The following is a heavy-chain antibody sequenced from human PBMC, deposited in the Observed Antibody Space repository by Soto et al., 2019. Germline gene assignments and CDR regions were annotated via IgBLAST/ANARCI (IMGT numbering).Heavy chain of an antibody. D-gene: IGHD7-27*01. CDR1: GFILSDCA. V-gene: IGHV3-48*01. J-gene: IGHJ6*03. CDR3: ARDLSWGSNWYYYMDV. CDR2: ISSSSSVI. Sequence: GGSLRLSCATSGFILSDCAMNWVRQAPGKGLEWVSYISSSSSVIDYADSVKGRFTVSRDNARNALYLQMNSLRAEDTAVYYCARDLSWGSNWYYYMDVWGKGTKVTVSS.